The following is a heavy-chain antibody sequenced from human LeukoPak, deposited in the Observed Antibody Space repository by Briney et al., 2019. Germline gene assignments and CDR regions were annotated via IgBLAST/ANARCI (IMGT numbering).Heavy chain of an antibody. V-gene: IGHV1-46*01. J-gene: IGHJ4*02. D-gene: IGHD3-22*01. Sequence: ASVKVSXKASGYTFTSYYMHWVRQAPGQGLEWIGIINPSGGSTSYAQKFQGRVTMTRDTSTSTVYMELSSLRSEDTAVYYCARVRFDYYDSSGYYTFDYWGQGTLVTVSS. CDR3: ARVRFDYYDSSGYYTFDY. CDR2: INPSGGST. CDR1: GYTFTSYY.